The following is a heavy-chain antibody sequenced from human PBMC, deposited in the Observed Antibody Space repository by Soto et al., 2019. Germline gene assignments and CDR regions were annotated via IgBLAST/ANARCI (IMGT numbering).Heavy chain of an antibody. Sequence: GGSLRLSCAASGFTFSNYAMHWVRQAPGKGLEWVAIVSYDGDNEYYADSVRGRFFISRDNSRNTLYLQTSSLRHEDTAVYYWAKDGGPAYCNSPDCSAEHFDYWGQGTQVTVSS. CDR3: AKDGGPAYCNSPDCSAEHFDY. V-gene: IGHV3-30*18. J-gene: IGHJ4*02. CDR1: GFTFSNYA. D-gene: IGHD2-2*01. CDR2: VSYDGDNE.